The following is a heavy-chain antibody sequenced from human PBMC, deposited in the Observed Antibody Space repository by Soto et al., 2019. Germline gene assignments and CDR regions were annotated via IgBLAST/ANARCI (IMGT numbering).Heavy chain of an antibody. D-gene: IGHD1-7*01. V-gene: IGHV1-18*01. J-gene: IGHJ4*02. Sequence: QVQLVQSGAEVKKPGASVKVSCKASGYTFTSYGISGVRQAPGQGLEWMGWISAYNGNTNYAQKLQGRVTMTTDKYTSTAYMELRSLRSDDTAVYYCARVSPLITGTNGGFDYWGQGTLVTVSS. CDR3: ARVSPLITGTNGGFDY. CDR1: GYTFTSYG. CDR2: ISAYNGNT.